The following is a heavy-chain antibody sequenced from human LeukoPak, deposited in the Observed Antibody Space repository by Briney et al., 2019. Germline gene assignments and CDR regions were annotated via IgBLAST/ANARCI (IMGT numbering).Heavy chain of an antibody. Sequence: GRSLRLSSAASGFTVSSNYMSWVRRAPGKGLEWGSVIYSGGSTYYADSVKGRFTISRDNSKNTLYLQMNSLRAEDTAVYYCARVALGSYNWFDPWGQGTLVTVSS. V-gene: IGHV3-66*01. CDR1: GFTVSSNY. CDR3: ARVALGSYNWFDP. J-gene: IGHJ5*02. D-gene: IGHD3-10*01. CDR2: IYSGGST.